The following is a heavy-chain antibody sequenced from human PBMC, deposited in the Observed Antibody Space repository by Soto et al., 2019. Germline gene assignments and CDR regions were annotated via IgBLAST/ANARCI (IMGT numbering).Heavy chain of an antibody. CDR3: ARDLGNAYRSSYLFDY. CDR1: GYTFTSYG. V-gene: IGHV1-18*01. CDR2: ISAYNGNT. J-gene: IGHJ4*02. D-gene: IGHD6-13*01. Sequence: ASVRVSCKASGYTFTSYGISWVRQAPGQGLEWMGWISAYNGNTNYAQKLQGRVTMTTDTSTSTAYMELRSLRSDDTAVYYCARDLGNAYRSSYLFDYWGQGTLVTVSS.